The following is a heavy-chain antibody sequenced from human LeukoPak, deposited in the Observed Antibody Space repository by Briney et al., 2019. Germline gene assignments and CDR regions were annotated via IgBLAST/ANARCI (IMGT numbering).Heavy chain of an antibody. V-gene: IGHV3-33*01. J-gene: IGHJ4*02. D-gene: IGHD2-15*01. CDR3: ARDPGVGSFDY. CDR1: GFTFSSYG. CDR2: IWYDGSNK. Sequence: GGSLRLSCAASGFTFSSYGMHWVRQAPGKGLEWVAGIWYDGSNKYYADSVKGRFTISRDNSKNTLYLQMNSLRAEDTAVYYCARDPGVGSFDYWGQGTLVTVSS.